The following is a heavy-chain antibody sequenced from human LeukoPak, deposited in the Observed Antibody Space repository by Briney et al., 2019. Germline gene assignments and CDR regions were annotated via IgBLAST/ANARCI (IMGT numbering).Heavy chain of an antibody. CDR1: GYTFTGYY. CDR3: ARVGPFYYYYYMDV. CDR2: INPNSGGT. J-gene: IGHJ6*03. Sequence: ASVKVSCKASGYTFTGYYMHWVRQPPGQGLEWMGWINPNSGGTNYAQKFQGRVTMTRDTSISTAYMELSRLRSDDTAVYYCARVGPFYYYYYMDVWGKGTTVTVSS. V-gene: IGHV1-2*02.